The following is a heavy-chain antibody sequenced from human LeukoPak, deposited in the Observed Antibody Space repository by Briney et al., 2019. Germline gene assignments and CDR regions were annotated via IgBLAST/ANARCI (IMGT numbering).Heavy chain of an antibody. J-gene: IGHJ4*02. CDR1: GYTFTGYY. CDR3: SLDMITFGGVED. CDR2: INPNSGGT. D-gene: IGHD3-16*01. V-gene: IGHV1-2*02. Sequence: GASVKVSCKASGYTFTGYYMHWVRQAPGQGLEWMGWINPNSGGTNYAQKFQGRVTMTRDTSISTAYMEPSRLRSDDTAVYYCSLDMITFGGVEDWGQGTLVTVSS.